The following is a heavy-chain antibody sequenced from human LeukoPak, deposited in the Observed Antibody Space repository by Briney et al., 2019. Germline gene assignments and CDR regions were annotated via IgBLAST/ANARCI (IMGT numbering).Heavy chain of an antibody. D-gene: IGHD5-12*01. J-gene: IGHJ3*02. CDR2: ISSSSSHM. V-gene: IGHV3-21*01. CDR1: GFTFSNAW. CDR3: ARVKEASAFDI. Sequence: GGSLRLSCAASGFTFSNAWMSWVRQAPGKGLEWVSSISSSSSHMYYADSLKGRFTISRDNAKNSLYLQMNSLRAEDSAMYYCARVKEASAFDIWGQGTMVTVSS.